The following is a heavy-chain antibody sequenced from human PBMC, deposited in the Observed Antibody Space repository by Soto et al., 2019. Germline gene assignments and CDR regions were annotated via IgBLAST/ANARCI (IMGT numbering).Heavy chain of an antibody. D-gene: IGHD2-15*01. CDR2: INAYNGNT. Sequence: VNVSCKTFVYSLTEYGVSCLRHAPGQGLEWMGWINAYNGNTNFAQTLQGRVTMTTDTSTSTAYMELNSLRADDTAVYYCAEWARYCSGADCRAWGQGTLVTVSS. V-gene: IGHV1-18*01. CDR1: VYSLTEYG. J-gene: IGHJ5*02. CDR3: AEWARYCSGADCRA.